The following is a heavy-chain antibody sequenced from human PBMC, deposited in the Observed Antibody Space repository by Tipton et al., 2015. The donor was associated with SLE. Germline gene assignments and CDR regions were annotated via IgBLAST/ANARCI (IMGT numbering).Heavy chain of an antibody. D-gene: IGHD5-12*01. J-gene: IGHJ4*02. CDR1: GASISRGGDY. CDR2: IYYSGST. CDR3: ARGFRGYDLN. V-gene: IGHV4-31*01. Sequence: TLSLTCTVSGASISRGGDYWSWIRQHPGKGLEWIGYIYYSGSTNYNPSLKSQLTISVDTSKNQFSLKLSSVTAADTAVYYCARGFRGYDLNWGQGTLVTVSS.